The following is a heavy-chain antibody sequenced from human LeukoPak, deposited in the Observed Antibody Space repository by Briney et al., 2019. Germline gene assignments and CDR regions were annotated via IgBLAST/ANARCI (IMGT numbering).Heavy chain of an antibody. D-gene: IGHD4-23*01. CDR2: ISGGGGTT. J-gene: IGHJ4*02. V-gene: IGHV3-23*01. CDR1: GFTFSSYA. Sequence: PGGSLRLSCAASGFTFSSYAMTWVRQAPGKGLEWVSAISGGGGTTYYADSVKGRFTISRDNSKNTLYLQMNSLRAEDTAVYYCAKAMAPTTVVTPVDYWGQGTLVTVSS. CDR3: AKAMAPTTVVTPVDY.